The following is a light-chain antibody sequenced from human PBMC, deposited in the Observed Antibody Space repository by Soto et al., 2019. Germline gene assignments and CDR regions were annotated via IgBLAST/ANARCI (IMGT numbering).Light chain of an antibody. Sequence: DIVMTQTPLSLSVTPGQPASISFNSSHSLVYSDGKTYLNWYLQKPGQPPQLLIYEVSNRFSGVPDRFSGSGSGTDFTLKISRVEAEDVGVYYCMHALQTPITFGQGTRLEI. CDR2: EVS. CDR1: HSLVYSDGKTY. J-gene: IGKJ5*01. V-gene: IGKV2D-29*01. CDR3: MHALQTPIT.